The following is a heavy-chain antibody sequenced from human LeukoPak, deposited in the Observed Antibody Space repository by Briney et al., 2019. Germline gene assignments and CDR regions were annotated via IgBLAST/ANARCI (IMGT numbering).Heavy chain of an antibody. V-gene: IGHV4-39*07. J-gene: IGHJ4*02. D-gene: IGHD6-13*01. Sequence: PSETLSLTCTVSGGSISSSSYYWGWIRQPPGKGLEWIGSIYYSGSTYYNPSLKSRVTISVDTSKNQFSLKLSSVTAADTAVYYCARGGAAAAAPIDWGQGTLVTVSS. CDR2: IYYSGST. CDR1: GGSISSSSYY. CDR3: ARGGAAAAAPID.